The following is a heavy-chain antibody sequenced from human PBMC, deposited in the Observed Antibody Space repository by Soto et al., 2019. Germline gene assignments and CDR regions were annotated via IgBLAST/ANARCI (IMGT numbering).Heavy chain of an antibody. Sequence: PGGSLRLSCAASGFTFNTYAMDWVRHAPGKGLEWVAVIWNDGSNKYYADSVKGRFTISRDTSKNTLYLQMNSLRAEDTAVYYCARDLGGSYGPFDYWGQGTLVTVSS. CDR2: IWNDGSNK. D-gene: IGHD5-18*01. CDR1: GFTFNTYA. V-gene: IGHV3-33*01. J-gene: IGHJ4*02. CDR3: ARDLGGSYGPFDY.